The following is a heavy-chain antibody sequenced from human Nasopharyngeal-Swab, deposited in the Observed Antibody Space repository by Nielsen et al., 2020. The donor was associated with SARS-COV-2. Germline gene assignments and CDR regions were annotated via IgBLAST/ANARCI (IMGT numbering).Heavy chain of an antibody. CDR2: ISSSSSYI. CDR1: GFTFSSYS. V-gene: IGHV3-21*01. Sequence: GEFLKISCAASGFTFSSYSMNWVRQAPGKGLEWVSSISSSSSYIYYADSVKGRFTISRDNAKNSLYLQMNSLRAEDTAVYYCARQTTVTNYFDYWGQGTLVTVPS. CDR3: ARQTTVTNYFDY. D-gene: IGHD4-17*01. J-gene: IGHJ4*02.